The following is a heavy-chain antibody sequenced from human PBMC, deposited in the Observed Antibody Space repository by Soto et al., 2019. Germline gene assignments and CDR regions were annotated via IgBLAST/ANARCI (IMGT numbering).Heavy chain of an antibody. CDR2: ISSSSSVI. Sequence: PGGAVTRSCATCCCIVSNCPMNWVRQETGKGLEWVSYISSSSSVIDYADSVKGRFTVSRDNARNSLYLQMNSLRAEDTAVYYCARDLSWGSNWYYYMDVWGKGTTVTVSS. J-gene: IGHJ6*03. CDR3: ARDLSWGSNWYYYMDV. D-gene: IGHD7-27*01. CDR1: CCIVSNCP. V-gene: IGHV3-48*01.